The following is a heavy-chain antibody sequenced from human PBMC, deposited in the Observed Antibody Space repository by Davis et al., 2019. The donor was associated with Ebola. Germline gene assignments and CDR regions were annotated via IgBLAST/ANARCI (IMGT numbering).Heavy chain of an antibody. CDR2: INHSGST. J-gene: IGHJ3*02. V-gene: IGHV4-34*01. Sequence: PGGSLRLSCAVYGGSFSGYYWSWIRQPPGKGLEWIGEINHSGSTNYNPSLKSRVTISVDTSKNQFSLKLSSVTAADTAVYYCARGSRRQLHAFDIWGQGTMVTVSS. CDR3: ARGSRRQLHAFDI. CDR1: GGSFSGYY. D-gene: IGHD2-2*01.